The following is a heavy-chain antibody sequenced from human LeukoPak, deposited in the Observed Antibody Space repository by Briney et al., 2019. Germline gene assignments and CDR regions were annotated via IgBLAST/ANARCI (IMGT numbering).Heavy chain of an antibody. CDR3: AKEPSREPGLAAAYDNWFDP. V-gene: IGHV3-23*01. J-gene: IGHJ5*02. Sequence: GESLRLSCAASGFTFSSYAMSWVRQAPGKGLEWVSAISGSGGSTYYADSVKGRFTISRDNSKNTLYLQMNSLRAEDTAVYYCAKEPSREPGLAAAYDNWFDPWGQGTLVTVSS. CDR2: ISGSGGST. CDR1: GFTFSSYA. D-gene: IGHD6-13*01.